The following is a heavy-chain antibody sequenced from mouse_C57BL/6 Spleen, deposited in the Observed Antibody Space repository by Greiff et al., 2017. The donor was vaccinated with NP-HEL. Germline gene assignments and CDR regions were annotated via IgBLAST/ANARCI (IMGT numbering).Heavy chain of an antibody. D-gene: IGHD3-2*02. J-gene: IGHJ1*03. CDR1: GFTFSSYA. Sequence: EVMLVESGGGLVKPGGSLKLSCAASGFTFSSYAMSWVRQTPEKRLEWVATISDGGSYTYYPDNVKGRFTISRDNAKNNLYLQMSHLKSEDTAMYYCARDQGRGYFDVWGTGTTVTVSS. V-gene: IGHV5-4*01. CDR2: ISDGGSYT. CDR3: ARDQGRGYFDV.